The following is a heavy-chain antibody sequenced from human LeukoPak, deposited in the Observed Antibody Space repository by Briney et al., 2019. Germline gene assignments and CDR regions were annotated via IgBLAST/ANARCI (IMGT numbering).Heavy chain of an antibody. J-gene: IGHJ4*02. CDR1: GFTFSSYG. CDR3: ACITMIVVVST. V-gene: IGHV3-30*03. CDR2: ISYDGSNK. D-gene: IGHD3-22*01. Sequence: GGSLRLSCAASGFTFSSYGMHWVRQAPGKGLEWVAVISYDGSNKYYADSVKGRFTISRDNSKNTLYLQMNSLRAEDTAVYYCACITMIVVVSTWGQGTLVTVSS.